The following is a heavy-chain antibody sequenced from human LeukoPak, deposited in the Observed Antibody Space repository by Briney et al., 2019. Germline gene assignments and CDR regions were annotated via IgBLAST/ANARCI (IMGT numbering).Heavy chain of an antibody. CDR3: ARLGSTFDI. CDR1: GASISSYS. V-gene: IGHV4-4*09. J-gene: IGHJ3*02. CDR2: IFNGGIT. Sequence: SETLSLTCTVSGASISSYSWSWVRQPPGKGLEWVGHIFNGGITNYNPSLKSRVTISLDTSKNHFSLKLSSVTAADTAVYYCARLGSTFDIWGQGTMVTVSS. D-gene: IGHD2-2*01.